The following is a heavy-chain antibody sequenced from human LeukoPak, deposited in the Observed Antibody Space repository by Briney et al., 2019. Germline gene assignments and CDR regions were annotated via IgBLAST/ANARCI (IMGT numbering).Heavy chain of an antibody. V-gene: IGHV3-30*18. J-gene: IGHJ4*02. CDR3: AKEMREWELPNRYYFDY. Sequence: PGRSLRLSCAASGFTFSSYGMHWVRQAPGKGLEWVAVISYDGSNKYYADSVKGRFTISRDNSKNTLYLQMNSLRAEDTAVYYCAKEMREWELPNRYYFDYWGQGTLVTVSS. CDR1: GFTFSSYG. CDR2: ISYDGSNK. D-gene: IGHD1-26*01.